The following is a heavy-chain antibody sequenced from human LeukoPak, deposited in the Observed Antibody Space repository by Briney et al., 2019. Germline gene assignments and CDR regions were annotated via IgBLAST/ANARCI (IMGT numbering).Heavy chain of an antibody. J-gene: IGHJ4*02. CDR2: ISGSGATT. V-gene: IGHV3-23*01. Sequence: GGSLRLSCAASGFTFSTYSMSWVRLAPGKGLEWVSDISGSGATTYYADSVKGRFTISRDNSKNTLYLQMNSLRAEDTAVYYCAKDRTPTTVVTRSWDYWGQGTLVTVSS. CDR3: AKDRTPTTVVTRSWDY. CDR1: GFTFSTYS. D-gene: IGHD4-23*01.